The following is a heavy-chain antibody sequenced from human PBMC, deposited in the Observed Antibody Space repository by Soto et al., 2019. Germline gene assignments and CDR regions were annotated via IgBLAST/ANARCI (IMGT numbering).Heavy chain of an antibody. J-gene: IGHJ5*02. D-gene: IGHD2-21*02. V-gene: IGHV4-39*01. CDR3: ARHPSDFWFEP. Sequence: QLQLQESGPGLVKPSETLSLTCSVSGGSISSSSYFWGWIRQPPGKGLEWIGIIYYSGSTYYNPSLKSRVTVSVDTSKNQFSLKLSSVTAADTAVYYCARHPSDFWFEPWGQGTLVTVSS. CDR1: GGSISSSSYF. CDR2: IYYSGST.